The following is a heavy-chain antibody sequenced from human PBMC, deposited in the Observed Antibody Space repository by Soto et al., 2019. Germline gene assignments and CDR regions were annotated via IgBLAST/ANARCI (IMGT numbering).Heavy chain of an antibody. V-gene: IGHV3-23*01. CDR3: ARDPWAADY. D-gene: IGHD3-16*01. CDR1: GFTFSSYA. CDR2: ISAGGGNT. J-gene: IGHJ4*02. Sequence: GGSLRLSCAASGFTFSSYAMSWVRQAPGKGLEWVSTISAGGGNTYYADSVRGRFTISRDNSKNTVNLQMNSLRAEDTAVYYCARDPWAADYWGQGTLVTVSS.